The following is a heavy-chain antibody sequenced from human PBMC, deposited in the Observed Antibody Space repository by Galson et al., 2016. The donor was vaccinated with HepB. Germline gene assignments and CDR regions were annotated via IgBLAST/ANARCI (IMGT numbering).Heavy chain of an antibody. J-gene: IGHJ4*02. D-gene: IGHD5-24*01. CDR2: VSGSAAGTEYGITT. Sequence: SLRLSCAASGFTFSSYAMNWVRQAPGKGLEWVAAVSGSAAGTEYGITTDYADSVKGRFTISRDNSKNTLYLQMNSLRAEDTAVYYCAKDRERLQFIFQAFGVFDYWGQGTLVTVSS. V-gene: IGHV3-23*01. CDR1: GFTFSSYA. CDR3: AKDRERLQFIFQAFGVFDY.